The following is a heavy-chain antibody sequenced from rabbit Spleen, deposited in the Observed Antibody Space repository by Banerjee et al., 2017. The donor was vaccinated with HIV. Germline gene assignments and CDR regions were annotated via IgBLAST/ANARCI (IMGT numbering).Heavy chain of an antibody. CDR2: IYASDSAA. D-gene: IGHD8-1*01. CDR1: GFSFSSGYW. Sequence: QEQLEESGGDLVKPEGSLTLTCTASGFSFSSGYWICWVRQAPGKGLEYVACIYASDSAASYASWAKGRFTISKTSSTTVTLQMTSLTVADTATYFCARDAGTSFSTYGMDLWGQGTLVTVS. CDR3: ARDAGTSFSTYGMDL. V-gene: IGHV1S45*01. J-gene: IGHJ6*01.